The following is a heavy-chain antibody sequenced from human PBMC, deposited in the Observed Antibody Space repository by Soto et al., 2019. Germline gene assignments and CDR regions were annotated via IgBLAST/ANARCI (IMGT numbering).Heavy chain of an antibody. Sequence: EVQLVESGGGLVQPGGSLRLSCAAYGFTVSNYWLSWVRQAPGQGLEWVASIKPDGSETHHVDSVRGRFTISRDTAKKSLYLQVNSLRVEDTAVYYCVRLGSSSVYYDYWGQGTLVTVSS. CDR1: GFTVSNYW. CDR2: IKPDGSET. V-gene: IGHV3-7*01. D-gene: IGHD3-22*01. CDR3: VRLGSSSVYYDY. J-gene: IGHJ4*02.